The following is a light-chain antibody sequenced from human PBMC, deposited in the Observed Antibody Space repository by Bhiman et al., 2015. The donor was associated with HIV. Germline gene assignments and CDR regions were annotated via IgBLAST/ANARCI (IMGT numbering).Light chain of an antibody. CDR1: SHNIGNNF. CDR3: ASWDDSLRGYV. Sequence: SVLTQPPSVSATPGQRVTISCSGSSHNIGNNFVSWYQRLPGAAPKLFTHTNSRRPAGVPERFSGSKSGTSASLVISGLQAEDEADYFCASWDDSLRGYVFGTGTKVTVL. CDR2: TNS. V-gene: IGLV1-44*01. J-gene: IGLJ1*01.